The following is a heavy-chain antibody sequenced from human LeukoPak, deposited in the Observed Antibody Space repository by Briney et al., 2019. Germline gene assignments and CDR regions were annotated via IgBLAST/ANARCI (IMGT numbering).Heavy chain of an antibody. CDR2: INPNNGGT. V-gene: IGHV1-2*02. Sequence: ASVKVSCKAFRYTITGYYIHWVRQAPGQGLEWMGWINPNNGGTNSAQKFQGRVTMTMDTSIGTAYMELNRLTYDDTAVYYCGRDRHWNQGNFDYWGQGTLVTVSS. D-gene: IGHD1-1*01. CDR3: GRDRHWNQGNFDY. J-gene: IGHJ4*02. CDR1: RYTITGYY.